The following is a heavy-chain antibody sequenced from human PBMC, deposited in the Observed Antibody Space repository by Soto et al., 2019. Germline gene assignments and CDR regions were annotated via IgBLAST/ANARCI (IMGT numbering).Heavy chain of an antibody. D-gene: IGHD3-10*01. V-gene: IGHV4-38-2*02. J-gene: IGHJ3*02. CDR1: GYSISSGYY. Sequence: SETLSLTCAVSGYSISSGYYWGWIRQPPGKGLERIGSIYHSGSTYYNPSLKSRVTISVDTSKNQFSLKLSSVTAADTAVYYCARDRAYYGSGSYYNNDAFDIWGQGTMVTVSS. CDR2: IYHSGST. CDR3: ARDRAYYGSGSYYNNDAFDI.